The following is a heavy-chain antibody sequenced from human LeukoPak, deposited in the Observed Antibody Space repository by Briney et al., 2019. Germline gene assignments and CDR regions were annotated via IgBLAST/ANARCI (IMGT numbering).Heavy chain of an antibody. CDR1: GFTFSSYA. CDR2: ISGSGGST. CDR3: GRWSGGRDWRYHYGMDV. Sequence: GGSLRLSCAASGFTFSSYAMSWVRQAPGKGLEWVSAISGSGGSTYYADSVKGRFTISRDNSKNTLYLQMNSLRAEDTALYYWGRWSGGRDWRYHYGMDVWGQGTTVSVSS. J-gene: IGHJ6*02. V-gene: IGHV3-23*01. D-gene: IGHD3-10*01.